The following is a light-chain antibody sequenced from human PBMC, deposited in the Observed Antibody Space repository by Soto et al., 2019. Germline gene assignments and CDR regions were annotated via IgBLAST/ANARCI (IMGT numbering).Light chain of an antibody. CDR2: GAS. V-gene: IGKV3-20*01. CDR3: QQYVSTPLT. CDR1: QSVSSY. Sequence: DIVLTQSPGTLSWSPGERATLSCRASQSVSSYLAWYQQKPGQAPRLLIYGASTRATGIPARLSGSVSGTDGTITISRLEKEDGSVYYCQQYVSTPLTFGGGTKVDIK. J-gene: IGKJ4*01.